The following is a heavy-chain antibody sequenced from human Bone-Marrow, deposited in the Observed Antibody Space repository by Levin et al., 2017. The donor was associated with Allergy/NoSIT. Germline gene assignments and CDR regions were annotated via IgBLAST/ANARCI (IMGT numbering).Heavy chain of an antibody. Sequence: GGSLRLSCAASGFTFSSYGMHWVRQAPGKGLEWVAVISYDGSNKYYADSVKGRFTISRDNSKNTLYLQMNSLRAEDTAVYYCAKDRGYLFDYWGQGTLVTVSS. J-gene: IGHJ4*02. V-gene: IGHV3-30*18. CDR1: GFTFSSYG. CDR2: ISYDGSNK. CDR3: AKDRGYLFDY. D-gene: IGHD5-12*01.